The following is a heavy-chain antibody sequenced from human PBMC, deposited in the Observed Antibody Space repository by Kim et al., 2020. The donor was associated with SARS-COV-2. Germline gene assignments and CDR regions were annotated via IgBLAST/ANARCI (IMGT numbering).Heavy chain of an antibody. J-gene: IGHJ6*02. CDR2: ISSNGGST. V-gene: IGHV3-64D*09. CDR1: GFTFSSYA. Sequence: GGSLRLSCSASGFTFSSYAMHWVRQAPGKGLEYVSAISSNGGSTYYADSVKGRFTISRDNSKNTLYLQMSSLRAEDTAVYYCVKDSAVTTVTTDYYYGMDVWGQGTTVTVSS. D-gene: IGHD4-17*01. CDR3: VKDSAVTTVTTDYYYGMDV.